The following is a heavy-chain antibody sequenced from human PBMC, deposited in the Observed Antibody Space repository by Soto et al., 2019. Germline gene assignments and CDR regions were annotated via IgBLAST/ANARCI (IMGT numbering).Heavy chain of an antibody. CDR3: GKDVGEYVTYYYGVDV. D-gene: IGHD1-26*01. CDR1: GFTFKTHA. V-gene: IGHV3-30*18. CDR2: IAYDGNEK. Sequence: QVQLVESGGGVVQPGTSLRLSCAASGFTFKTHAMHWVRQAPGKGLEWMAVIAYDGNEKFYADSVKGRFTISRDNSKNALYLQINTLRNEDTAVYYCGKDVGEYVTYYYGVDVWGQGTTVTVSS. J-gene: IGHJ6*02.